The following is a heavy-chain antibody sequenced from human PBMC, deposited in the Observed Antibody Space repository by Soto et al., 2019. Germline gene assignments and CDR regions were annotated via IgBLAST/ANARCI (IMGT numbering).Heavy chain of an antibody. J-gene: IGHJ4*02. CDR2: INHSGST. D-gene: IGHD3-22*01. CDR1: GGSFSGYY. CDR3: ARNFYYYDSSGYSRFDY. V-gene: IGHV4-34*01. Sequence: PSETLSLTCAVYGGSFSGYYWSWIRQPPGKGLEWIGEINHSGSTNYNPSLKSRVTISVDTSKNQFSLKLSSVTAADTAVYYCARNFYYYDSSGYSRFDYWGQGTLVTAPQ.